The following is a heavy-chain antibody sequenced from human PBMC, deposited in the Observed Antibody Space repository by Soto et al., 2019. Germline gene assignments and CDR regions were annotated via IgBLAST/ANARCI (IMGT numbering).Heavy chain of an antibody. D-gene: IGHD2-2*01. CDR3: ASSRLDDCYGTRCYVFDY. CDR1: GFTFSTYA. J-gene: IGHJ4*02. Sequence: EVQLLESGGALIQAGGSLRLSCAASGFTFSTYAMNWVRQAPGKGLEWVSTISYSGDNTYYADSVKGRFTISRDNSRNTVYLQMNSLRAEDAALYYCASSRLDDCYGTRCYVFDYWGQGTMVTVSS. CDR2: ISYSGDNT. V-gene: IGHV3-23*01.